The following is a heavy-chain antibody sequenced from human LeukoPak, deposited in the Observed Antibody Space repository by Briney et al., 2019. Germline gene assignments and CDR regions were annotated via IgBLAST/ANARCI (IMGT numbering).Heavy chain of an antibody. CDR3: ARDLGQYYDTSDNWFDP. CDR2: ISSSSSYI. V-gene: IGHV3-21*01. D-gene: IGHD3-22*01. Sequence: GGSLRLSCAASGFTFSTYSMNWVRQAPGKGLEWVSSISSSSSYIYYADSVKGRFTISRDNAKKSVYLQMNSLRAEDTAVYYCARDLGQYYDTSDNWFDPWGQGTLVTVSS. J-gene: IGHJ5*02. CDR1: GFTFSTYS.